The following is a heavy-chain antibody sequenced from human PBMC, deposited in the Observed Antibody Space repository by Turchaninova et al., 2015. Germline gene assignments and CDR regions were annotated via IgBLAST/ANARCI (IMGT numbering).Heavy chain of an antibody. Sequence: LGGSFSGNYWTWIRQPPGKGLEWIGELNSSGSTNYNLSLKSRVTISEDTSKNQFSLKLSSVTAADTAVYYCSRGKIHVVTRRRYYGMDGWGQGTTVTVS. CDR2: LNSSGST. J-gene: IGHJ6*02. V-gene: IGHV4-34*01. CDR1: GGSFSGNY. CDR3: SRGKIHVVTRRRYYGMDG. D-gene: IGHD3-16*02.